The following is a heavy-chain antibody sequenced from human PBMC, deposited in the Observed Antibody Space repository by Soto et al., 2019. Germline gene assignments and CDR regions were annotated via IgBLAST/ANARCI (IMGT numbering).Heavy chain of an antibody. CDR3: ARXEYXYGYWYFDL. CDR2: IYYSGST. V-gene: IGHV4-28*01. J-gene: IGHJ2*01. Sequence: QVQLQESGPGLVKPSDTLSLTCAVSGYSISSSNWWGWIRQPPGKGLEWIGYIYYSGSTYYNPSLKRRXTXSXDTXNXXXXXKXXXXXXXXXXXXYCARXEYXYGYWYFDLWGRGTLVTVSS. CDR1: GYSISSSNW. D-gene: IGHD5-18*01.